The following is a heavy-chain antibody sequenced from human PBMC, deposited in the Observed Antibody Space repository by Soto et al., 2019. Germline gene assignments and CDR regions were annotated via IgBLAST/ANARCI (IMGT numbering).Heavy chain of an antibody. J-gene: IGHJ5*02. CDR3: ARRSRDYCAWFDP. CDR1: GGSISSSSYY. V-gene: IGHV4-39*01. CDR2: IYYSGST. D-gene: IGHD4-17*01. Sequence: QLQLQESGPGLVKPSETLSLTCTVSGGSISSSSYYWGWIRQPPGKGLEWIGSIYYSGSTYYNPSLKRRVTISVYTAKNQFSLKLRSVTAADTAVYYCARRSRDYCAWFDPWGQGTLVPVSS.